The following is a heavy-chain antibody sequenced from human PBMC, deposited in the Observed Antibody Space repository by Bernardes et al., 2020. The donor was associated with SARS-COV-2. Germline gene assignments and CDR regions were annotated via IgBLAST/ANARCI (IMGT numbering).Heavy chain of an antibody. D-gene: IGHD3-22*01. CDR1: GFTFSSYG. J-gene: IGHJ4*02. CDR2: IWYDGSNK. CDR3: ARDDYDDSLSPGFDY. V-gene: IGHV3-33*01. Sequence: GGSLRLSCAASGFTFSSYGMHWVRQAPGKGLEWVAVIWYDGSNKYYADSVKGRFTISRDNSKNTLYLQMNSLRAEDTAVYYCARDDYDDSLSPGFDYWGQGTLVTVSS.